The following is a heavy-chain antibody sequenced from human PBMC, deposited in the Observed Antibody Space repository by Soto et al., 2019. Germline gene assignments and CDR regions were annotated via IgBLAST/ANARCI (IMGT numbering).Heavy chain of an antibody. CDR1: GFTFSSYA. D-gene: IGHD6-19*01. V-gene: IGHV3-23*01. CDR2: ISGSGGST. Sequence: EVQLLESGGGLVQPGGSLRLSCAASGFTFSSYAMSWVRQAPGKGLEWVSAISGSGGSTYYADSVKGRFTITRDNSTNTRYLKMNSLRAEDSAVYYCAKRAGGRARSGWLYYYYYMDVWGKGTTVTVCS. CDR3: AKRAGGRARSGWLYYYYYMDV. J-gene: IGHJ6*03.